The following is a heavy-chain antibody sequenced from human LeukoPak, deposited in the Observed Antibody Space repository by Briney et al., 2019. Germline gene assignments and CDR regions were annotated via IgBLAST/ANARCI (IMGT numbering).Heavy chain of an antibody. CDR2: ISYDGSNK. D-gene: IGHD6-13*01. Sequence: PGGSLRLSCAASGFTFSSYAMHWVRQAPGKGLEWVAVISYDGSNKYYADSVKGRFTISRDNSKNTLYLQMNSLRAEDTAVYYCARDPRVWGERGAAARGYYFDYWGQGTLVTVSS. J-gene: IGHJ4*02. CDR3: ARDPRVWGERGAAARGYYFDY. V-gene: IGHV3-30-3*01. CDR1: GFTFSSYA.